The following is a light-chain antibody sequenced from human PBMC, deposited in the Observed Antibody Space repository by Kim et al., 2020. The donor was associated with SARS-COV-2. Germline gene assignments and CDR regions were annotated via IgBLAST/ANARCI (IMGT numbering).Light chain of an antibody. CDR3: QQYNNWPPMYT. CDR1: QSISSN. V-gene: IGKV3-15*01. Sequence: SPGERATLSCRASQSISSNVAWYQQKPGQSPRLLIYGASTRATGIPVRFSGSGSGTEFTLTISSLQSEDFAVYYCQQYNNWPPMYTFGQGTKLEI. CDR2: GAS. J-gene: IGKJ2*01.